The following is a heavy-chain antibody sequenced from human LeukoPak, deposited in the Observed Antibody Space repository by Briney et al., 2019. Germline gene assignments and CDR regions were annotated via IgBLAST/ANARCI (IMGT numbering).Heavy chain of an antibody. J-gene: IGHJ4*02. CDR1: GYTFTSNY. Sequence: VASVKVSCKASGYTFTSNYIHWVRQAPGQGLEWMGMIHPRDGSTSYAQKFQGRVTVTRDTSPSTVHMELSGLRSEDTAVYYCARDQEGFDYWGQGTLVTVSS. CDR3: ARDQEGFDY. CDR2: IHPRDGST. V-gene: IGHV1-46*01.